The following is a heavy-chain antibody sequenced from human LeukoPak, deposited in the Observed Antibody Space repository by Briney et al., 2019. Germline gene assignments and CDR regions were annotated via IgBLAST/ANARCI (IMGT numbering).Heavy chain of an antibody. CDR1: GFTFSSYS. J-gene: IGHJ4*02. D-gene: IGHD3-10*01. Sequence: GGSLRLSCAASGFTFSSYSINWVRQAPGKGLVWVSRINTDGSSTRQADSVKGRFTISRDNAKNTLYLQMNSLRAEDTAVYYCARGSRFEDYWGQGTLVTVSS. V-gene: IGHV3-74*01. CDR3: ARGSRFEDY. CDR2: INTDGSST.